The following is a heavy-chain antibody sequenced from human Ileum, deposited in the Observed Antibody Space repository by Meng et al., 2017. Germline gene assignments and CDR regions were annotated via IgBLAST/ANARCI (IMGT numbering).Heavy chain of an antibody. J-gene: IGHJ5*02. CDR3: ARNPKTRGYSSSWGPNWFDP. Sequence: SVKVSCKASGYTFTGYYMHWVRQAPGQGLEWMGRINPNSGGTNYAQKFQGRVTMTRDTSISTAYMELSRLRSDDTAVYYCARNPKTRGYSSSWGPNWFDPWGQGTLVTVSS. CDR2: INPNSGGT. D-gene: IGHD6-13*01. CDR1: GYTFTGYY. V-gene: IGHV1-2*06.